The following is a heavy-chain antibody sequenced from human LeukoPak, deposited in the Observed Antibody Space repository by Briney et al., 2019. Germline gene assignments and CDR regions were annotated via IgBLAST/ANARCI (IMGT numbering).Heavy chain of an antibody. CDR1: GFTVSNYN. J-gene: IGHJ4*02. D-gene: IGHD6-6*01. V-gene: IGHV3-21*01. Sequence: NPGGSLRLSCAPSGFTVSNYNMDWVRQAPGEGLEWGSSIISSSSYIYYADSVKGRFTISRDNAKNSLYLQMNSLRAEDAAVYYCARDIGIAARPVFGYWGQGTLVTVSS. CDR3: ARDIGIAARPVFGY. CDR2: IISSSSYI.